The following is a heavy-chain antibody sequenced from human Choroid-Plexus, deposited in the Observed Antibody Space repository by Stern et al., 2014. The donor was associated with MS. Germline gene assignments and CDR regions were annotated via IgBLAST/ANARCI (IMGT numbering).Heavy chain of an antibody. CDR2: ISYDGSDK. D-gene: IGHD2-15*01. CDR1: GFTFSNFG. V-gene: IGHV3-30*18. Sequence: QGPLVGSGGGVAPPGGPLILSRAGSGFTFSNFGLHWVRQGPGKGLGWVGLISYDGSDKYYADSVKGRFTIFRDNSKNTLYMHMNSLRAEDTAVYYCAKDRQWSTYFFDYWGQGSLVTVSS. CDR3: AKDRQWSTYFFDY. J-gene: IGHJ4*02.